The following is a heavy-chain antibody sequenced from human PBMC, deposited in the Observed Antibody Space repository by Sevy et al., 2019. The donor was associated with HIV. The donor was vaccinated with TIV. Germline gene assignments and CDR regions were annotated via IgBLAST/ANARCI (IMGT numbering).Heavy chain of an antibody. D-gene: IGHD3-10*01. CDR2: ISSSSSTI. CDR1: GFTFSSYS. CDR3: ARGKYYYGSGSYNRWYFDL. V-gene: IGHV3-48*02. J-gene: IGHJ2*01. Sequence: GGSRRLSCAASGFTFSSYSMNWVRQAPGKGLEWVSYISSSSSTIYYADSVKGRFTISRDNAKNSLYLQMNSLRDEDTAVYYCARGKYYYGSGSYNRWYFDLWGRGTLVTVSS.